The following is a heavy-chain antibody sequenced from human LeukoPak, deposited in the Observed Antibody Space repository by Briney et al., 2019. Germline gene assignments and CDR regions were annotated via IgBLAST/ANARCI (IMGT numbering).Heavy chain of an antibody. V-gene: IGHV1-2*02. Sequence: ASVKVSCKASGYTFTGYYMHRVRQAPGQGLEWIGWINPNSGGTNYAQKFQGRVTMTRDTSISTAYMELSRLRSDDTAVYYCARYIVVVPAAIRASFDPWGQGTLVTVSS. J-gene: IGHJ5*02. CDR2: INPNSGGT. D-gene: IGHD2-2*02. CDR1: GYTFTGYY. CDR3: ARYIVVVPAAIRASFDP.